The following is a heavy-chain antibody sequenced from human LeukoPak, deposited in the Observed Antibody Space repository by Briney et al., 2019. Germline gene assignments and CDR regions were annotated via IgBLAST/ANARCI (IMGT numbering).Heavy chain of an antibody. CDR1: GFTFSSYA. CDR3: AKGLGAAGGKFDC. Sequence: PGGSLRLSCAASGFTFSSYAMSWVRQAPGKGLEWVSAIRGSDSSTYYADSVKGRFTISRDSSKSTLYLQMNSLRVQDTAVYYCAKGLGAAGGKFDCWGQGTLVTVSS. J-gene: IGHJ4*02. CDR2: IRGSDSST. D-gene: IGHD6-13*01. V-gene: IGHV3-23*01.